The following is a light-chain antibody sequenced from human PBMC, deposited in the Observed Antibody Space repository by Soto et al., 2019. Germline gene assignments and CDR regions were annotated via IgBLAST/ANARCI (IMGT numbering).Light chain of an antibody. CDR3: QQIYTIPLT. Sequence: QPTRNQSSLSASVGASVTITCRASRSIGSDLNWYQQKPGKTPNLLIHGGSILQSGVPPRFSGGGGGTDFTLTIISLQPEDFASYYCQQIYTIPLTFGGGTKVDIK. CDR1: RSIGSD. CDR2: GGS. V-gene: IGKV1-39*01. J-gene: IGKJ4*01.